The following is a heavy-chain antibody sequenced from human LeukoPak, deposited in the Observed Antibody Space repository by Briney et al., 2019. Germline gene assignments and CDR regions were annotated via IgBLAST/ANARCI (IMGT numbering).Heavy chain of an antibody. CDR3: ARLLLWRGELST. V-gene: IGHV3-48*03. Sequence: GGSLRLSCAASGFTFSSYEMNWVRQAPGKGLEWVSYISSSGSTIYYADSVKGRFTISRDNAKKSLYLQMNSLRAEDTAVCYCARLLLWRGELSTWGQGTLVSVSS. CDR1: GFTFSSYE. CDR2: ISSSGSTI. J-gene: IGHJ5*02. D-gene: IGHD3-10*01.